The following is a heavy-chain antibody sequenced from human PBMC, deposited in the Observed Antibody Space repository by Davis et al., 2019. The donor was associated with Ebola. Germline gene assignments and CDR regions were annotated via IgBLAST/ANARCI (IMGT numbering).Heavy chain of an antibody. D-gene: IGHD5-18*01. CDR2: ISWNSDSI. CDR1: GFTFGDSA. Sequence: GGSLRLSCAGSGFTFGDSAMHWVRQAPGKGLEWVSGISWNSDSIVYADSVKGRFTISRDNAKNSLYLQMNSLRDEDTAVYYCARDPDTAMASDAFDIWGQGTMVTVSS. V-gene: IGHV3-9*01. J-gene: IGHJ3*02. CDR3: ARDPDTAMASDAFDI.